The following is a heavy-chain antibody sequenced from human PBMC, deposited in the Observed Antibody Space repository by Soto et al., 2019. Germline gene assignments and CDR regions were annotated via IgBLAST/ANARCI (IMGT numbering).Heavy chain of an antibody. Sequence: GASVKVSCKASGYTFTSYGISWVRQAPGQGLEWMGWISAYNGNTNYAQKLQGRVTMTTDTSTSTAYMELRSLRSDDTAVYYCARALTTVTTGLLGYWGQGTLVTVSS. J-gene: IGHJ4*02. CDR2: ISAYNGNT. CDR1: GYTFTSYG. V-gene: IGHV1-18*01. CDR3: ARALTTVTTGLLGY. D-gene: IGHD4-17*01.